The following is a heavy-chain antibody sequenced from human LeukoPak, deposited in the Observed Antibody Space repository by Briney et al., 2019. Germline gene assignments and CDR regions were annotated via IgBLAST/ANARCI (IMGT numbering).Heavy chain of an antibody. D-gene: IGHD3-22*01. CDR1: GFTVSSNY. CDR3: AKDFSETSSLDYYDSSGYSGFGD. CDR2: IYSGGST. Sequence: PGGSLRLSCAASGFTVSSNYMSWVRQAPGKGLEWVSVIYSGGSTYYADSVKGRFTISRDNSKNTLYLQMNSLRAEDTAVYYCAKDFSETSSLDYYDSSGYSGFGDWGQGTLVTVSS. V-gene: IGHV3-53*01. J-gene: IGHJ4*02.